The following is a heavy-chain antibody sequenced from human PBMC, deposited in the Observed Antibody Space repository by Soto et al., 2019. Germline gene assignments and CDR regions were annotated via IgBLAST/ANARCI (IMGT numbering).Heavy chain of an antibody. D-gene: IGHD1-1*01. Sequence: QVQLQEAGPGLVKPSQTLSLICIVSGGSISRGVDGYYWTWIRQHPGKGLEWIGYIYYTGTTYYNPSLKGRPTISVDTSENHFSLELTSVTAADTAIYFCASGHDAYKVRYWGQGTLVTVSS. CDR2: IYYTGTT. CDR3: ASGHDAYKVRY. CDR1: GGSISRGVDGYY. V-gene: IGHV4-31*03. J-gene: IGHJ4*02.